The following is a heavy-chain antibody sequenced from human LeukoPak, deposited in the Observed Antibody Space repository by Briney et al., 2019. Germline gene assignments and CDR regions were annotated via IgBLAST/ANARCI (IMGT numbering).Heavy chain of an antibody. D-gene: IGHD2-15*01. V-gene: IGHV4-4*07. CDR3: AREDIVVVVAAIGRQYYFDY. J-gene: IGHJ4*02. CDR2: IYTSGST. Sequence: SETLSLTCTASGGSISSYYWSWIRQPAGKGLEWIGRIYTSGSTNYNPSLKSRVTMSVDTSKNQFSLKLSSVTAADTAVYYCAREDIVVVVAAIGRQYYFDYWGQGTLVTVSS. CDR1: GGSISSYY.